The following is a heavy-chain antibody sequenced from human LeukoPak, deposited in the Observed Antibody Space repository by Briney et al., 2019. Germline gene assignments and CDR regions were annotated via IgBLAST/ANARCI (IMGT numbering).Heavy chain of an antibody. CDR1: GGSISSYY. CDR3: ARNLGVYSSGWSWYFGL. CDR2: MYSSGST. D-gene: IGHD6-19*01. Sequence: SETLSLTCTVSGGSISSYYWSWIRQPAGKGLEWIGRMYSSGSTYYNPSLKSRVTMSVDTSKNQFSLNLSSVIAADTAVYYCARNLGVYSSGWSWYFGLWGRGTLVTVSS. J-gene: IGHJ2*01. V-gene: IGHV4-4*07.